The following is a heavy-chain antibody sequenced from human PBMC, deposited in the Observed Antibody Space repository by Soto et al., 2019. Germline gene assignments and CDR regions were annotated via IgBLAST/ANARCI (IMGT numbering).Heavy chain of an antibody. D-gene: IGHD6-19*01. V-gene: IGHV1-46*01. J-gene: IGHJ6*02. Sequence: ASVKVSCKASGYTFTSYYMHWVRQAPGQGLEWMGIINPSGGSTSYAQKFQGRVTMTRDTSTSTVYMELSSLRSEDTAVYYCAREWAFTPSGWSAEYYYYGMDVWGQGTTVTVSS. CDR1: GYTFTSYY. CDR2: INPSGGST. CDR3: AREWAFTPSGWSAEYYYYGMDV.